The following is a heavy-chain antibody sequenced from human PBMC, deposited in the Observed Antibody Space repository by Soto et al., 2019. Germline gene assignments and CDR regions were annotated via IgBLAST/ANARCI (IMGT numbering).Heavy chain of an antibody. V-gene: IGHV1-69*01. Sequence: QVQLMQSGAEVKKPGSSAKVSCKASGGTFNTYAFTWVRQAPGQGLEWMGGIIPLFNTPDYAQTFQGRLTLTADESTTTVFLEMSGLSSDDTAVYFCAVASKWELLGYFYGMDVWGHGTLVTVSS. CDR3: AVASKWELLGYFYGMDV. CDR1: GGTFNTYA. D-gene: IGHD1-26*01. CDR2: IIPLFNTP. J-gene: IGHJ3*01.